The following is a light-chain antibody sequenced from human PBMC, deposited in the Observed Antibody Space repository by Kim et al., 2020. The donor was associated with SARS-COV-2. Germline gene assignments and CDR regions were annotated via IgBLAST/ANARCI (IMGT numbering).Light chain of an antibody. J-gene: IGKJ3*01. V-gene: IGKV1-17*01. CDR3: LQHNSYPFT. Sequence: DIQMTQSPSSLSASVGDRVTITCRASQSISTYLNWYQQKPGKAPKLLIYGASNLPSGVPSRFSGSGSGTEFTLTISSLQPEDFATYYCLQHNSYPFTFGPGTKVDIK. CDR1: QSISTY. CDR2: GAS.